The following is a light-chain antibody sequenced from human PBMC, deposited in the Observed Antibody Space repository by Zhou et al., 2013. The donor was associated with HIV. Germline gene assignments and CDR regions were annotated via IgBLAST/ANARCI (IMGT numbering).Light chain of an antibody. CDR1: QDITNH. CDR3: LQHNSYPWT. V-gene: IGKV1-16*01. Sequence: DIQMTQSPSSLSASVGDTVTITCRASQDITNHLAWLQQKPGKAPKSLIYDASRLHTGVPSRFSGSGSGTEFTLTISSLQPEDFATYYCLQHNSYPWTFGQGTKVEIK. J-gene: IGKJ1*01. CDR2: DAS.